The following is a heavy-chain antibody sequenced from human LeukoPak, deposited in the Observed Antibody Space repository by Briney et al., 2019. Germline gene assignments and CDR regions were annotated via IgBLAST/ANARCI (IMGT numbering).Heavy chain of an antibody. CDR2: ISANNGNA. D-gene: IGHD3-22*01. J-gene: IGHJ4*02. V-gene: IGHV1-18*01. Sequence: ASVKVSCKASGYTFTSYGISWVRQAPGQGLEWMGWISANNGNANYAQKFQGRVTITADKSTSTAYMELSSLRSEDTAVYYCARDLNYYDSSGSHFDYWGQGTLVTVSS. CDR1: GYTFTSYG. CDR3: ARDLNYYDSSGSHFDY.